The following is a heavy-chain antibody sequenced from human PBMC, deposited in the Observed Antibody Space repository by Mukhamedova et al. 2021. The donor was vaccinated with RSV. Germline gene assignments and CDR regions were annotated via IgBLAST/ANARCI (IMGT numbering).Heavy chain of an antibody. CDR3: AAGPENSSGWHRDEYFQH. CDR2: SGST. J-gene: IGHJ1*01. Sequence: SGSTNYNPSLKSRVTISVDTSKNQFSLKLSSVTAADTAVYYCAAGPENSSGWHRDEYFQHWGQGTLVTVSS. V-gene: IGHV4-59*01. D-gene: IGHD6-19*01.